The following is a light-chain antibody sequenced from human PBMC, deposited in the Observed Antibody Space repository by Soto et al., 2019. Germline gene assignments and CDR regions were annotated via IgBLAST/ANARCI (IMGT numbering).Light chain of an antibody. CDR3: QQLNTLPFT. Sequence: NQMTQSPSSLSASVGDRFTSTFRASQSISNYLNWYQQKPGKAPKLLIYAASSLQSGVPSRFSGSGSGTDFTLTISSLQPEDFATYYCQQLNTLPFTFGQGTRLEIK. CDR2: AAS. J-gene: IGKJ5*01. V-gene: IGKV1-39*01. CDR1: QSISNY.